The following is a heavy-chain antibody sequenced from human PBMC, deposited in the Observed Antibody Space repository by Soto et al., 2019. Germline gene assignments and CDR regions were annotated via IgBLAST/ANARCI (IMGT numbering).Heavy chain of an antibody. V-gene: IGHV1-24*01. Sequence: ASVKVSCKVSGYTLTELSMHWVRQAPGKGLEWMGGFDPEDGETIYAQKFQGRVTMTEDTSTDTAYMELSSLRSEDTAVYYCATIVNRLRYFDWLLTPPSEYYFDYWGQGTLVTVSS. CDR1: GYTLTELS. D-gene: IGHD3-9*01. CDR2: FDPEDGET. J-gene: IGHJ4*02. CDR3: ATIVNRLRYFDWLLTPPSEYYFDY.